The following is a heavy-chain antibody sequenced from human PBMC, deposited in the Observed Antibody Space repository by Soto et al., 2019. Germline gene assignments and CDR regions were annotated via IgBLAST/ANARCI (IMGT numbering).Heavy chain of an antibody. CDR2: ISAYNGNT. Sequence: QVQLVQSGAEVKKPGASVKVSCKASGYTFTSYGISWVRQAPGQGLEWMGWISAYNGNTNYAQKLQGRVTMNTDTSTSTAYMELRRLRAVDTAVYYCARDSCTSTSCARVPYGMGVWGQGRTGTVSS. D-gene: IGHD2-2*01. J-gene: IGHJ6*02. V-gene: IGHV1-18*01. CDR1: GYTFTSYG. CDR3: ARDSCTSTSCARVPYGMGV.